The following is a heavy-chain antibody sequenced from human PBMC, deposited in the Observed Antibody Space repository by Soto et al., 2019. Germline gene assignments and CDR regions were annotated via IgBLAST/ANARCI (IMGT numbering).Heavy chain of an antibody. CDR1: GYTFTSYA. CDR2: INAGNGNT. D-gene: IGHD4-17*01. V-gene: IGHV1-3*01. CDR3: ARDSYGDYELDY. J-gene: IGHJ4*02. Sequence: ASVKVSCKASGYTFTSYAMHWVRQAPGQRLEWMGWINAGNGNTKYSQKFQGRVTITRDTSASTAYMELSSLRSEDTAVYYCARDSYGDYELDYWGQGTLVTVSS.